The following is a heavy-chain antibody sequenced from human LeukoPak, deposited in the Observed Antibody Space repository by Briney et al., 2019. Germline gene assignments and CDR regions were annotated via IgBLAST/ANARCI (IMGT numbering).Heavy chain of an antibody. CDR3: ARDQYYDSKGWFDP. CDR1: DYTFNSCG. Sequence: ASVKVSCKSSDYTFNSCGITWVRQAPGQGLEWMGWIHTYNGHTNYAQKLQGRVTMTTDTSTSTAYMELRSLRSDDTAVYYCARDQYYDSKGWFDPWGQGTLVTVSS. CDR2: IHTYNGHT. V-gene: IGHV1-18*01. J-gene: IGHJ5*02. D-gene: IGHD3-22*01.